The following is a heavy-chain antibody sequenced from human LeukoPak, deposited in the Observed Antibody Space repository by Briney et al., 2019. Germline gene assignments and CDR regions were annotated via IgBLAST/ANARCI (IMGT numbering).Heavy chain of an antibody. J-gene: IGHJ2*01. CDR1: GFTFSNYY. D-gene: IGHD3-3*01. V-gene: IGHV4-34*01. Sequence: GSLRLSCAASGFTFSNYYMNWVRQAPGKGLEWIGEINHSGSTNYNPSLKSRVTISVDTSKNQFSLKLSSVTAADTAVYYCAGGTNYDFWSGHKWYFDLWGRGTLVTVSS. CDR2: INHSGST. CDR3: AGGTNYDFWSGHKWYFDL.